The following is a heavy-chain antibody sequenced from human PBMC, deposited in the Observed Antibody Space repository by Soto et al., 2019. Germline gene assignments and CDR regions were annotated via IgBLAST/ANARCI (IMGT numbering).Heavy chain of an antibody. V-gene: IGHV3-23*01. CDR3: AKDREFWYFDL. CDR1: GFTFSSYA. D-gene: IGHD3-10*01. Sequence: EVQLLESGGGLVQPGGSLRLSCAASGFTFSSYAMSWVRQAPGKGLEWVSGISGSGGSTQYADSVKGRLTISRDNSKNTLYLQMNSLTADDTAVYYCAKDREFWYFDLWGRGTLVTVSS. CDR2: ISGSGGST. J-gene: IGHJ2*01.